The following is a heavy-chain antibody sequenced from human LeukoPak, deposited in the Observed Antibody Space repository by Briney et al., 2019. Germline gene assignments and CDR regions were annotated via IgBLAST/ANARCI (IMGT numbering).Heavy chain of an antibody. CDR1: GGSISSYY. Sequence: SETLSLTCSVSGGSISSYYWSWIRQPAGKGLEWIGRIYTSGSTNYNPSLESRVTMSVDTSKNQFSLKLSSVTAADTAVYYCATGVVPAAMDEYYYYYGMDVWGQGTTVTVSS. CDR3: ATGVVPAAMDEYYYYYGMDV. V-gene: IGHV4-4*07. J-gene: IGHJ6*02. D-gene: IGHD2-2*01. CDR2: IYTSGST.